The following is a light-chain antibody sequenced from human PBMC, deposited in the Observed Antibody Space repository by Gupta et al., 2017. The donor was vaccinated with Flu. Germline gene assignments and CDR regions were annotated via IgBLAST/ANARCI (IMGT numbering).Light chain of an antibody. J-gene: IGKJ4*01. CDR2: AAS. CDR1: QGISSW. CDR3: QQDNSDPFT. V-gene: IGKV1D-16*01. Sequence: PMTQSPSSLSASVGDRVTVTCRASQGISSWLAWYQQKPEKAPKPLIYAASSLPSGVPSRFSGSGSGTDFTLTISSLQPEDVATYYCQQDNSDPFTFGRGTKVEIK.